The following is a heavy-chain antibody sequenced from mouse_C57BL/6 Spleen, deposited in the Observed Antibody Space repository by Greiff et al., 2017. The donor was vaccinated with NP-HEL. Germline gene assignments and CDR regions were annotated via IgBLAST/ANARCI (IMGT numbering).Heavy chain of an antibody. J-gene: IGHJ2*01. CDR3: GGYYGSRRNYFDY. V-gene: IGHV1-59*01. CDR2: IDPSDSYT. Sequence: QVQLQQPGAELVRPGTSVKLSCKASGYTFTSYWMHWVKQRPGQGLEWIGVIDPSDSYTNYNQKFKGKATLTVDTSSSTAYMQLSSLTSEDSAVYYCGGYYGSRRNYFDYWGQGTTLTVSS. D-gene: IGHD1-1*01. CDR1: GYTFTSYW.